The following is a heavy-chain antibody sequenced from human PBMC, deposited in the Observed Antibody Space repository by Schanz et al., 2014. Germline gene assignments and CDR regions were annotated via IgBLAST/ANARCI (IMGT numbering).Heavy chain of an antibody. CDR1: GFTFSDYA. Sequence: EVQLVESGGGLVQPGGSLRLSCAASGFTFSDYAMSWVRQAPGKGLEWVSSIIGSGGNTFYTDSVKGRFTISRDNAKNSLYLQMNSLRDEDTAVYYCARLHSPYAFDIWGQGTMVTVSS. CDR3: ARLHSPYAFDI. D-gene: IGHD2-15*01. J-gene: IGHJ3*02. V-gene: IGHV3-23*04. CDR2: IIGSGGNT.